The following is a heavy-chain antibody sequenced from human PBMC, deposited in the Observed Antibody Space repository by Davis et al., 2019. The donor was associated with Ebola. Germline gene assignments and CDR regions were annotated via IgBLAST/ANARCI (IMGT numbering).Heavy chain of an antibody. V-gene: IGHV3-30*03. J-gene: IGHJ4*02. Sequence: PGGSLRLSCAASGFTFSSYGMHWVRQAPGKGLEWVAVISYDGSNKYYADSVKGRFTISRDNSKNTLYLQMNSLKTEDTAVYYCARSNYDSSGYSDFDYWGQGTLVTVSS. CDR1: GFTFSSYG. CDR3: ARSNYDSSGYSDFDY. D-gene: IGHD3-22*01. CDR2: ISYDGSNK.